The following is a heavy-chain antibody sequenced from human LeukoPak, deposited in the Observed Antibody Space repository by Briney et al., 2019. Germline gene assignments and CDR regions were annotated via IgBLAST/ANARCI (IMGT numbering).Heavy chain of an antibody. CDR1: GFIFA. CDR3: AKMRGQYYHSYYMDA. CDR2: GGSGCST. V-gene: IGHV3-23*01. Sequence: GGSLRLSCAASGFIFAMSWVRQAPGTGLEGVSYGGSGCSTYYADSVKGRFTVSRDNSKSTLYLQMNSLTAEDTAVYYCAKMRGQYYHSYYMDAWGKGTTVTVSS. J-gene: IGHJ6*03.